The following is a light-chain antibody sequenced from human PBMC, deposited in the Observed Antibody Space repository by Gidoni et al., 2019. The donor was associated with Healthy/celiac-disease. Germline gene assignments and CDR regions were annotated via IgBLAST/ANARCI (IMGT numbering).Light chain of an antibody. V-gene: IGKV3-20*01. CDR1: QSVSSSY. CDR2: GAS. Sequence: EIVFTQSPGTLSLSPGERATLSCRASQSVSSSYLAWYQQKPGQAPRPLIYGASSRATGIPDRVSGSGSGTDFTLTISRLEPEDFAVYYCQQYGSSPQTFGQXTKVEIK. J-gene: IGKJ1*01. CDR3: QQYGSSPQT.